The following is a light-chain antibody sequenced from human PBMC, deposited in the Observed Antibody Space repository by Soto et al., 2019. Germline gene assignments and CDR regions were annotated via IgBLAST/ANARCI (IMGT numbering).Light chain of an antibody. CDR2: EVS. Sequence: QSALTQPASVSGSPGQSITISCTGTSSDVGGYNYVSWYQQHPGKAPKLMIYEVSNGPSGVSNRFSGSKSGNTASLTISGLQAEDEADYYCSSYTSSSTLVFGGVTKLTVL. CDR1: SSDVGGYNY. V-gene: IGLV2-14*01. J-gene: IGLJ2*01. CDR3: SSYTSSSTLV.